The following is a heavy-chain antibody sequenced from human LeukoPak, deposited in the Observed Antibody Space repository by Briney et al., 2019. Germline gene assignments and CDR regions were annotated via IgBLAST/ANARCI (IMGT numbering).Heavy chain of an antibody. V-gene: IGHV3-53*01. Sequence: PGGSLRLSCAASGFTVSSNYMSWVRQAPGKGLEWVSVIYSGGSTYYADSVKGRFTISRDNSKNTAYLQMNSLKTEDTAIYYCTADLPTLLCQIDYWGQGTLVTVSS. D-gene: IGHD2-21*01. J-gene: IGHJ4*02. CDR1: GFTVSSNY. CDR3: TADLPTLLCQIDY. CDR2: IYSGGST.